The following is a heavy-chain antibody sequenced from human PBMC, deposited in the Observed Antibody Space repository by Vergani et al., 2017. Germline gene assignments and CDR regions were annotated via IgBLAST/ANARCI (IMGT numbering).Heavy chain of an antibody. CDR3: ARARYSSGWYDY. V-gene: IGHV3-73*01. Sequence: EVQLVESGGGLVQPGGSLKLSCAASGFTFSGSAMHWVRQASGKGLEWVGRIRSKANSYATAYAASVKGRFTISRDNAKNSLYLQMNSLRAEDTAVYYCARARYSSGWYDYWGQGTLVTVSS. CDR2: IRSKANSYAT. D-gene: IGHD6-19*01. CDR1: GFTFSGSA. J-gene: IGHJ4*02.